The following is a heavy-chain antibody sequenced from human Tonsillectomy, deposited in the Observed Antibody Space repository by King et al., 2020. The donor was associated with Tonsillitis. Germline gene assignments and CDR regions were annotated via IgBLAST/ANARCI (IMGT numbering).Heavy chain of an antibody. J-gene: IGHJ4*02. CDR2: IDHSGST. D-gene: IGHD3-10*01. CDR3: ARESGGYFDC. CDR1: GGSFSDHF. V-gene: IGHV4-34*01. Sequence: VQLQQWGAGLLKPSETLSLTCAVYGGSFSDHFWSWIRQPPGKRLEWIGEIDHSGSTNYNPSLKSRVTISLDTSKNHFSLKLNSVTAADTAVYYCARESGGYFDCWGQGTLVTVSS.